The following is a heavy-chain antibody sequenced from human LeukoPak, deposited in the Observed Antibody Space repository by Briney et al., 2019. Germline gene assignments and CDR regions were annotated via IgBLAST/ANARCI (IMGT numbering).Heavy chain of an antibody. D-gene: IGHD6-6*01. CDR3: ARPEYSSSSVIGY. V-gene: IGHV1-18*01. Sequence: ASVKVSCKASGYTFSSYGITWVRQAPGQGLEWMGWISAYNGNTNYARKLQGRVTMTTDTSTSTAYMELRSLRSDDPAVYFCARPEYSSSSVIGYWGQGTLVTVSS. J-gene: IGHJ4*02. CDR2: ISAYNGNT. CDR1: GYTFSSYG.